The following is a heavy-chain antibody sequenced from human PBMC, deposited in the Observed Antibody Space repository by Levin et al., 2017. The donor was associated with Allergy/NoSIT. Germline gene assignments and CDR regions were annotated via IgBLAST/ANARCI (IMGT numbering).Heavy chain of an antibody. CDR1: GGSFSGYY. J-gene: IGHJ3*02. CDR3: ARGVGLYLGGRSVSDAFDI. D-gene: IGHD3-16*01. Sequence: SETLSLTCAVYGGSFSGYYWSWIRQPPGKGLEWIGEINHSGSTNYNPSLKSRVTISVDTSKNQFSLKLSSVTAADTAVYYCARGVGLYLGGRSVSDAFDIWGQGTMVTVSS. CDR2: INHSGST. V-gene: IGHV4-34*01.